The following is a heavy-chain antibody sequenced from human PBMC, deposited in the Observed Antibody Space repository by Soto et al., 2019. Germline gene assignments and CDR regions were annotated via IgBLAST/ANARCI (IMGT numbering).Heavy chain of an antibody. CDR2: ISGSGGTT. CDR3: AKSPKLISTEFDY. D-gene: IGHD3-22*01. J-gene: IGHJ4*02. Sequence: GGSLRLSCVASGFPFSSYALNWVRQAPGRGLEWVSAISGSGGTTYYADSMKGWFTISRDNSKNTLFLQISFLRAEDGAINSFAKSPKLISTEFDYWGQGSLVTVSS. CDR1: GFPFSSYA. V-gene: IGHV3-23*01.